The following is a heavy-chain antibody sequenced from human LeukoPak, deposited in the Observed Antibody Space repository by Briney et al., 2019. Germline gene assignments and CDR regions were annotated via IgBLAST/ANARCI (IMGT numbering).Heavy chain of an antibody. CDR2: ISGSGYST. Sequence: GGTLRLSCAASGFTFSHYSMSWVRQAPGKGLEWVSAISGSGYSTYYADSVKGRFTISRDNSKNTLYLQMNSLRAEDTAVYYCAKYYGDDPDYYYYMDVWGKGTTVTISS. D-gene: IGHD4-17*01. J-gene: IGHJ6*03. CDR1: GFTFSHYS. V-gene: IGHV3-23*01. CDR3: AKYYGDDPDYYYYMDV.